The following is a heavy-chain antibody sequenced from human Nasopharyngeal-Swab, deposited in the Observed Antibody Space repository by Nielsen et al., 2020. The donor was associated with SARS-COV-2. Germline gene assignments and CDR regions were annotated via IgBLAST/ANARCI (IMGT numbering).Heavy chain of an antibody. CDR3: ARDDDFWSGYSNGMDV. J-gene: IGHJ6*02. CDR1: GFTFSSYW. D-gene: IGHD3-3*01. V-gene: IGHV3-7*01. Sequence: GESLKISCAASGFTFSSYWMSWVRQAPGKGLEWVANIKQDGSEKYYVDSVKGRFTISRDNAKNSLYLQMNSLRAEETAVYYCARDDDFWSGYSNGMDVWGQGTTVTVSS. CDR2: IKQDGSEK.